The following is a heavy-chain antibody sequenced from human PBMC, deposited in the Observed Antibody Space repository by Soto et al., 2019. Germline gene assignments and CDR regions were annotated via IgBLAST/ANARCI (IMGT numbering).Heavy chain of an antibody. CDR1: GFTFSSYS. V-gene: IGHV3-21*01. J-gene: IGHJ4*02. CDR3: ARFTMGSGDYDY. Sequence: EVQLVESGGGLVKPGGSLRLSCAASGFTFSSYSMNWVRQAPGKGLEWVSSISSSSSYIYYADSVKGRFTISRDNAKNSLYLQMNSLRAEDTAVYYCARFTMGSGDYDYWGQGTLVTVSS. D-gene: IGHD4-17*01. CDR2: ISSSSSYI.